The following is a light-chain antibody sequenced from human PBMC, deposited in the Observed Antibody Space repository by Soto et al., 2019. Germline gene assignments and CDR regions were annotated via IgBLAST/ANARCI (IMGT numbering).Light chain of an antibody. CDR3: QQRSNWPPT. Sequence: EIVLTQSPATLSLSPGERATLSCRASQSVSSYLAWYQQKPGQAPRLLIYDAYNRATRIPARFNGSGSGTDFNLTISSLEPEDFAVYYCQQRSNWPPTFGGGTKVEIK. CDR2: DAY. CDR1: QSVSSY. J-gene: IGKJ4*01. V-gene: IGKV3-11*01.